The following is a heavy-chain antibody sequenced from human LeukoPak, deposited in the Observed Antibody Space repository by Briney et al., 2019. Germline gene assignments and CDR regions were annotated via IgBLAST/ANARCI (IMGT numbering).Heavy chain of an antibody. CDR1: GGSFSGYY. D-gene: IGHD3-10*01. CDR2: INHSGST. Sequence: PSETLSLTCAVYGGSFSGYYWSWIRQPPGKGLEWIGEINHSGSTNYNPSLKSRVTISVDTSKNQFSLKLSSVTAADTAVYYCARLQGPPLLWFGELSDLYYFDYWGQGTLVTVSS. V-gene: IGHV4-34*01. CDR3: ARLQGPPLLWFGELSDLYYFDY. J-gene: IGHJ4*02.